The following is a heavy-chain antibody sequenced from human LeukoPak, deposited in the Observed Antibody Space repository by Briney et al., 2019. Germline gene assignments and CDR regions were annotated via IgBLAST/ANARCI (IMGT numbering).Heavy chain of an antibody. CDR3: ARARVGSHAFDI. CDR2: IIPILGIA. Sequence: GASVKVSCKASGGTFSSYAISWVRQAPGQGLEWMGRIIPILGIANYAQKFQGRVTITADKSTSTAYMELRSLRSDDTAVYYCARARVGSHAFDIWGQGTMVTVSS. D-gene: IGHD4-23*01. J-gene: IGHJ3*02. CDR1: GGTFSSYA. V-gene: IGHV1-69*04.